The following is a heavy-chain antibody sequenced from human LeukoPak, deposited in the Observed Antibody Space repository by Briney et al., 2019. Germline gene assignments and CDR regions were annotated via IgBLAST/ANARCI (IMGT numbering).Heavy chain of an antibody. CDR3: ARDRTMVRGVITYYFDY. J-gene: IGHJ4*02. D-gene: IGHD3-10*01. Sequence: GGSLRLSCATSGFTVSSNYMSWVRQAPGKGLEWVSVIYSGGSTYYADSVKGRFTISRHNSKNTLYLQMNSLRAEDTAVYYCARDRTMVRGVITYYFDYWGQGTLVTVSS. CDR1: GFTVSSNY. V-gene: IGHV3-53*04. CDR2: IYSGGST.